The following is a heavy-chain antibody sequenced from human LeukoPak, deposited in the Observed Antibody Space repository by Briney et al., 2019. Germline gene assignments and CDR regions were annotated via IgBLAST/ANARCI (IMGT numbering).Heavy chain of an antibody. V-gene: IGHV1-69*05. Sequence: SVKVSCKASGGTLSSYAISWVRQAPGQGLEWMGRIIPIFGTANYAQKFQGRVTITTDESTSTAYMELSSLRSEDTAVYYCARDFFKRSITSWGQGTLVTVSS. CDR2: IIPIFGTA. D-gene: IGHD5-12*01. J-gene: IGHJ5*02. CDR3: ARDFFKRSITS. CDR1: GGTLSSYA.